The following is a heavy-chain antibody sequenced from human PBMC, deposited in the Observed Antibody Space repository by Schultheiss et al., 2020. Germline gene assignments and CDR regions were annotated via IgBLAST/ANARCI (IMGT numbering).Heavy chain of an antibody. V-gene: IGHV3-49*03. Sequence: GGSLRLSCTASGFTFGDYAMSWFRQAPGKGLEWVGFIRSKAYGGTTEYAASVKGRFTISRDDSKSIAYLQMNSLKTEDTAVYYCTRGSPSGWYSWFDPWGQGTLVTVSS. J-gene: IGHJ5*02. CDR3: TRGSPSGWYSWFDP. CDR1: GFTFGDYA. CDR2: IRSKAYGGTT. D-gene: IGHD6-19*01.